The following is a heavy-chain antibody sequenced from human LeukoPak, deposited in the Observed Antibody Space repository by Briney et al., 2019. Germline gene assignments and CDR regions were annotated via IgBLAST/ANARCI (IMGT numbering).Heavy chain of an antibody. CDR2: INHSGST. D-gene: IGHD3-22*01. CDR1: GGSFSGYY. Sequence: SETLSLTCAVYGGSFSGYYWSWIRQPPGKGLEWIGEINHSGSTNYNPSLKSRVTISVDTSKNQFSLKLSSVTAADTAVYYCARGPRRGSYYYDSSGYDYWGQGTLVTVSS. J-gene: IGHJ4*02. V-gene: IGHV4-34*01. CDR3: ARGPRRGSYYYDSSGYDY.